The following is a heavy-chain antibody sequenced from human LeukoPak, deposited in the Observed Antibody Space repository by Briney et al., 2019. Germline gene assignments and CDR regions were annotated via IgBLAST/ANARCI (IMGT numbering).Heavy chain of an antibody. CDR2: ISAYNGNT. Sequence: GASVKVSCKASGYTFTSYGISWVRQAPGRGLEWMGWISAYNGNTNYAQKLQGRVTMTTDTSTSTAYMELRSLRSDDTAVYYCARVVRYGDDNWFDPWGQGTLVTVSS. J-gene: IGHJ5*02. CDR3: ARVVRYGDDNWFDP. D-gene: IGHD4-17*01. V-gene: IGHV1-18*01. CDR1: GYTFTSYG.